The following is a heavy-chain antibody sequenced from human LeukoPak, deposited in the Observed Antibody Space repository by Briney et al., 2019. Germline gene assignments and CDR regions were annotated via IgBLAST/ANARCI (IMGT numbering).Heavy chain of an antibody. CDR2: ISSSAVTI. D-gene: IGHD1-26*01. CDR3: ARVDMGAADY. Sequence: TGGSLRLSCAASGFTFRTYEMNWVRQAPGKGLEWVSYISSSAVTIYYADSVKGRFTVSRDNAKGSVYLHLDSLRAEDTAVYYCARVDMGAADYWGQGTLVTVSS. V-gene: IGHV3-48*03. CDR1: GFTFRTYE. J-gene: IGHJ4*02.